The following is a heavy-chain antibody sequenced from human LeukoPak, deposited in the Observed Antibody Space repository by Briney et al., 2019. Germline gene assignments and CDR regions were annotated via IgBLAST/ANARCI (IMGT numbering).Heavy chain of an antibody. CDR1: GFTFSGYW. CDR3: ARRSSGSSPYYFDY. V-gene: IGHV3-74*01. D-gene: IGHD1-26*01. J-gene: IGHJ4*02. CDR2: INSDGSTT. Sequence: GGSLRLSCAASGFTFSGYWMHWVRQAPGKGLVWVSRINSDGSTTTYADSVEGRFTISRDNAKNTLYLEMNSLRAEDTAVYYCARRSSGSSPYYFDYWGQGTLVTVSS.